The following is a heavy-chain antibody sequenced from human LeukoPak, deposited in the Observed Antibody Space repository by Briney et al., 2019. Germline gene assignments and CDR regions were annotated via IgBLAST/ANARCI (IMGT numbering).Heavy chain of an antibody. CDR3: VRKEGGQLVNTRRWFDP. CDR1: GGSISSYY. Sequence: SETLSLTCTVSGGSISSYYWSWIRQSPGKGLEWIGEINHSGTTHYNPSLKSRVTISVDTSKNQFSLKLRSVTAADTAVYYCVRKEGGQLVNTRRWFDPWGQGTLVTVSS. V-gene: IGHV4-34*01. J-gene: IGHJ5*02. D-gene: IGHD6-13*01. CDR2: INHSGTT.